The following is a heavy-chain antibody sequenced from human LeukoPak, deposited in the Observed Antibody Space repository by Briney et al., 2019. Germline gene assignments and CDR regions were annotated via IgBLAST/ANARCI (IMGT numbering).Heavy chain of an antibody. CDR2: IYHSGNT. Sequence: SETLSLTCTVSGGSISSSSYYWGWIRQPPGKGLEWIGTIYHSGNTYYNPSLKSRVTISVDTSKNHFSLKLSSVTAADTAVYYCARRVPGSWYFDYWGQGTLVTVSS. CDR1: GGSISSSSYY. CDR3: ARRVPGSWYFDY. D-gene: IGHD5/OR15-5a*01. V-gene: IGHV4-39*02. J-gene: IGHJ4*02.